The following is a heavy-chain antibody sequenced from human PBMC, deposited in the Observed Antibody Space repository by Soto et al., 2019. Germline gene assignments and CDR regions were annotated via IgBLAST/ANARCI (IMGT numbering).Heavy chain of an antibody. CDR1: GYSFTSYW. CDR2: IYPGDSDT. D-gene: IGHD1-1*01. Sequence: XDSLKLSCKCSGYSFTSYWIGLVLQMPGKGLEWMGIIYPGDSDTRYSPSFQGQVTISADKSISTAYLQWSSLKASDTAMYYCARHGRVYYYYGMDVWGQGTTVTVS. J-gene: IGHJ6*02. V-gene: IGHV5-51*01. CDR3: ARHGRVYYYYGMDV.